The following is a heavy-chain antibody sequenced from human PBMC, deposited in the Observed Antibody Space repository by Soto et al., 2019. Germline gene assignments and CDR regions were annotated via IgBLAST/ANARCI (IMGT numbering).Heavy chain of an antibody. CDR1: GFTFSNYG. V-gene: IGHV3-30*03. Sequence: GGSLRLSCAASGFTFSNYGMHWVHQAPGKGLEWVAIISYDGSNKSYADSVKGRFTISRDNSKNTLYLQMNSLRAEDTAVYYCNGYYYNSSGSDDYWGQGTLVTVSS. D-gene: IGHD3-22*01. CDR2: ISYDGSNK. CDR3: NGYYYNSSGSDDY. J-gene: IGHJ4*02.